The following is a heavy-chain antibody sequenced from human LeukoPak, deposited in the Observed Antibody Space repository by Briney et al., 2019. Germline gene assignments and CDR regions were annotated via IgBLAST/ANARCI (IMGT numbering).Heavy chain of an antibody. CDR2: ISSSSSYI. D-gene: IGHD1-26*01. CDR1: GFTFSSYS. J-gene: IGHJ3*02. CDR3: ARVDSGSYSGWAFDI. V-gene: IGHV3-21*01. Sequence: GGSLRLSCAASGFTFSSYSMNWVRQAPGKGLEWVSSISSSSSYIYYADSVKDRFTISRDNAKNSLYLQMNSLRAEDTAVYYCARVDSGSYSGWAFDIWGQGTMVTVSS.